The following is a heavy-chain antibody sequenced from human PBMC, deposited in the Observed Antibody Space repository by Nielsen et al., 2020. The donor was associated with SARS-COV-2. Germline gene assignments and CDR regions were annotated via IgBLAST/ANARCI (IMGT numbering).Heavy chain of an antibody. CDR1: GGSISSYY. CDR3: ARFKYYDFWSGYSNWFDP. Sequence: SETLSLTCTVSGGSISSYYWSWIRQPPGKGLEWIGYIYYSGSTNYNPSLKSRVTISVDTSKNQFSLKLSSVTAADTAVYYCARFKYYDFWSGYSNWFDPWGQGTLVTVSS. D-gene: IGHD3-3*01. CDR2: IYYSGST. J-gene: IGHJ5*02. V-gene: IGHV4-59*08.